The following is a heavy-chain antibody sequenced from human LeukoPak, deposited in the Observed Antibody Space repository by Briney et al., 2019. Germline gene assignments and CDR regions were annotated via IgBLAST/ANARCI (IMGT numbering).Heavy chain of an antibody. CDR3: AKGQGSDYLPTFDS. CDR2: ITGSGGST. D-gene: IGHD4-11*01. Sequence: GASLRLSCAASGFTFSSYAMSWVRQAPGKRLEWVSGITGSGGSTYYADYVKGRFTISRDNSKNTLYLQMKSLRAEDTGVYYCAKGQGSDYLPTFDSWGQGTLVNVPS. CDR1: GFTFSSYA. V-gene: IGHV3-23*01. J-gene: IGHJ4*02.